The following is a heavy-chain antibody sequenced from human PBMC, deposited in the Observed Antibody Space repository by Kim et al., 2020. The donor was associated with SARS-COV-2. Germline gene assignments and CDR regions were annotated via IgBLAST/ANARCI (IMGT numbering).Heavy chain of an antibody. CDR1: GGSISSGGYY. CDR3: ASGERRGYDFWSVYPRPYFDY. J-gene: IGHJ4*02. D-gene: IGHD3-3*01. CDR2: IYYSGST. V-gene: IGHV4-31*03. Sequence: SETLSLTCTVSGGSISSGGYYWSWIRQHPGKGLEWIGYIYYSGSTYYNPSLKSRVTISVDTSKNQFSLKLSSVTAADTAVYYCASGERRGYDFWSVYPRPYFDYWGQGTLVTVSS.